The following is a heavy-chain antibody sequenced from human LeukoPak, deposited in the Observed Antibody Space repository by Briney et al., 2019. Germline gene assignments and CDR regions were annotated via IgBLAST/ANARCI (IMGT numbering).Heavy chain of an antibody. Sequence: GGSLRLSCAVSGLTFSSSWMDWVRQAPGKGLEWVASINPDGNKKYSADSVEGRFTISRDNAENSLYLQLNSLRVEDTAFYYCARDLAYSRLDYWGQGMLVTVSS. J-gene: IGHJ4*02. D-gene: IGHD5-18*01. CDR1: GLTFSSSW. V-gene: IGHV3-7*01. CDR3: ARDLAYSRLDY. CDR2: INPDGNKK.